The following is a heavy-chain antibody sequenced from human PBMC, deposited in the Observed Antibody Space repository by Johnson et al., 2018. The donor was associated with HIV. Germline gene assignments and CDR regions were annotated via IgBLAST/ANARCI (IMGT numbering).Heavy chain of an antibody. Sequence: VQLVESGGGLVQPGGSLRLSCAASGFTFSSYDMHWVRQATGKGLEWVSRINSDGSSTSYADSVKGRFTISRDNAKNTLYLQMNSLRAEDTAVYYCARGRKTVTTVRPSAFDIWGQGTMVTVSS. CDR1: GFTFSSYD. V-gene: IGHV3-74*02. CDR2: INSDGSST. D-gene: IGHD4-17*01. CDR3: ARGRKTVTTVRPSAFDI. J-gene: IGHJ3*02.